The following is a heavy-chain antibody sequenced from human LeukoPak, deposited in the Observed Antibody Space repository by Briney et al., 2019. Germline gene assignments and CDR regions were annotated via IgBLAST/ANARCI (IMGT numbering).Heavy chain of an antibody. CDR1: GFTLSDYS. CDR2: ISRNGGNT. Sequence: GGSLRLSCAASGFTLSDYSMHWVRQARGKGLEYVSAISRNGGNTYYADSVKGRFTISRDNSKNTLYLQIGSLRTEDMAVFYCARVGDSDAFDIWGQGTMVTVSS. V-gene: IGHV3-64*02. J-gene: IGHJ3*02. CDR3: ARVGDSDAFDI.